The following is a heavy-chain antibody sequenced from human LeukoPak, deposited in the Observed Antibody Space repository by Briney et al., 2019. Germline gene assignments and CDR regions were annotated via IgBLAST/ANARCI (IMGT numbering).Heavy chain of an antibody. V-gene: IGHV3-23*01. Sequence: PRGSLRLSCAASGVTFSSYGMSWVRQAPGKGLEWVSAISGSGGSTYYADSVKGRFTISRDNSKNTLYLQMNSLRAEDTAVYYCAKFGLRSYDYWGQGALVTVSS. CDR3: AKFGLRSYDY. CDR1: GVTFSSYG. D-gene: IGHD3-10*01. J-gene: IGHJ4*02. CDR2: ISGSGGST.